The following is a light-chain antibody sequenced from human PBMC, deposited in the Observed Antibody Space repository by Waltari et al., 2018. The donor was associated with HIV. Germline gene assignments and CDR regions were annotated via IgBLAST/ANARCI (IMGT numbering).Light chain of an antibody. J-gene: IGLJ2*01. CDR1: NIGTKS. CDR2: YDS. CDR3: QGWDPSGDHLI. Sequence: SYVLTQPPSVSVAPGKTARITCGGNNIGTKSLHWYQQKPGQAPVLVIYYDSDRPSGIPELFSGSNSGNSATLTIIRVEAGDEADYYCQGWDPSGDHLIFGGGTKLTVL. V-gene: IGLV3-21*04.